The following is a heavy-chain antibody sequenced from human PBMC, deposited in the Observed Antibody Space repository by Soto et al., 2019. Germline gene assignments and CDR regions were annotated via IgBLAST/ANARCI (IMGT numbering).Heavy chain of an antibody. CDR1: GGSISSYY. CDR3: ARHVQWLVTFDY. Sequence: QVQLQESGPGLVKPSETLSLTCTVSGGSISSYYWSWIRQPPGKGLEWIGYIYDSGSTNYNPSLKSQVSISVDPSNTQFSLRLSSVPAADTSVYYCARHVQWLVTFDYWGQGTLVTVSS. CDR2: IYDSGST. J-gene: IGHJ4*02. D-gene: IGHD6-19*01. V-gene: IGHV4-59*08.